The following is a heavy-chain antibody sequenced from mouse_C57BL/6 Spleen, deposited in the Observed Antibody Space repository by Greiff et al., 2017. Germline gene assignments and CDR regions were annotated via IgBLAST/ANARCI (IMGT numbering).Heavy chain of an antibody. V-gene: IGHV1-59*01. CDR1: GYTFTSYW. J-gene: IGHJ2*01. CDR2: IDPSDSYT. D-gene: IGHD1-1*01. CDR3: ARSDYGSSYVFDY. Sequence: QVQLQQPGAELVRPGTSVKLSCAASGYTFTSYWMHWVKQTPGQGLEWIGVIDPSDSYTNYNQKVKGKATLTVDTSSSTAYMQLSRLTSEDSAVYYGARSDYGSSYVFDYWGQGTTLTVSS.